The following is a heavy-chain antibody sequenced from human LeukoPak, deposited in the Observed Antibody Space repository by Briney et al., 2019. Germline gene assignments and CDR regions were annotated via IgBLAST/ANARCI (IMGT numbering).Heavy chain of an antibody. V-gene: IGHV1-18*01. Sequence: ASVKVSCKASGYTFTNYGVSWVRQAPGQGLEWMGWISGYNGYTNYAQKFQFRVTMTTDTSTSTAYMELRSLTSDDTAVYYCARDKAVTPELTQYFHHWGQGTLVTVSS. CDR1: GYTFTNYG. J-gene: IGHJ1*01. D-gene: IGHD4-23*01. CDR2: ISGYNGYT. CDR3: ARDKAVTPELTQYFHH.